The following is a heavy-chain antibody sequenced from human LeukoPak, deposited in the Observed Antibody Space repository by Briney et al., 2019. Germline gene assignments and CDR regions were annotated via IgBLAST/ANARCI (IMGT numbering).Heavy chain of an antibody. CDR1: GYRFSNAW. J-gene: IGHJ3*02. CDR2: IYPGDSDT. Sequence: GESLKISCKGSGYRFSNAWIGWVRQMPGKGLEWMGIIYPGDSDTRYSPSFQGQVTISADKSISTAYLQWSSLKASDTAMYYCARLRATRDAFDIWGQGTMVTVSS. CDR3: ARLRATRDAFDI. D-gene: IGHD5-12*01. V-gene: IGHV5-51*01.